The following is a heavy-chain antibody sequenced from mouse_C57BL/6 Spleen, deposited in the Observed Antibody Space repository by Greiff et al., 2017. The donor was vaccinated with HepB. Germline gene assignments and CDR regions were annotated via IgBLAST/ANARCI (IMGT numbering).Heavy chain of an antibody. V-gene: IGHV1-18*01. CDR2: INPNNGGT. D-gene: IGHD1-1*01. Sequence: EVQLQQSGPELVKPGASVKIPCKASGYTFTDYNMDWVKQSHGKSLEWIGDINPNNGGTIYNQKFKGKATLTVDKSSSTAYMELRSLTSEDTAVYYCARRLRITTVVPWYFDVWGTGTTVTVSS. CDR1: GYTFTDYN. J-gene: IGHJ1*03. CDR3: ARRLRITTVVPWYFDV.